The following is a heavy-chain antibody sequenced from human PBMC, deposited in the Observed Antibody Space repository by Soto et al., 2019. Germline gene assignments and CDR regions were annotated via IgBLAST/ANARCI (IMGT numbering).Heavy chain of an antibody. CDR3: ARGGGLYCGGGSCSSPPLYYYYGMDV. V-gene: IGHV1-69*13. J-gene: IGHJ6*02. D-gene: IGHD2-15*01. Sequence: ASVKLSCKASGGTFRSYAISWVRQAPRQGLEWMGGIIPIFGTANYAQKFQGRVTVTADESTSTAYMELSSLRSEDTAVDYCARGGGLYCGGGSCSSPPLYYYYGMDVWGQGTRFAFS. CDR1: GGTFRSYA. CDR2: IIPIFGTA.